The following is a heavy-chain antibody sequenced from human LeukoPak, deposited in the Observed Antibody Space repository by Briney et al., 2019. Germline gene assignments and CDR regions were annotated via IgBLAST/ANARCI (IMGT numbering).Heavy chain of an antibody. CDR3: AKDHGDWSDGSNWFDP. D-gene: IGHD1-1*01. CDR2: ISGSGGST. V-gene: IGHV3-23*01. CDR1: GFTFSSYA. J-gene: IGHJ5*02. Sequence: GGSLRLSCAASGFTFSSYAMSWVRQAPGKGLEWVSAISGSGGSTYYADSVKGRFTISRDNSKNTLYLQMNSLRAEDTAVYYCAKDHGDWSDGSNWFDPWGQGTLVTVSS.